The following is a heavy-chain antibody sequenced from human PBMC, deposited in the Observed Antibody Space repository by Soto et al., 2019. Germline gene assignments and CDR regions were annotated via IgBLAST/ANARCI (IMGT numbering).Heavy chain of an antibody. V-gene: IGHV3-21*01. CDR2: ISSSSSYI. J-gene: IGHJ6*03. CDR1: GFTFSSYS. CDR3: ARERAYYYGSGSSGRYYYYMDV. Sequence: GGSLRLSCAASGFTFSSYSMNWVRQAPGKGLEWVSSISSSSSYIYYADSVKGRFTISRDNAKNSLYLQMNSLRAEDTAVYYCARERAYYYGSGSSGRYYYYMDVWGKGTTVTV. D-gene: IGHD3-10*01.